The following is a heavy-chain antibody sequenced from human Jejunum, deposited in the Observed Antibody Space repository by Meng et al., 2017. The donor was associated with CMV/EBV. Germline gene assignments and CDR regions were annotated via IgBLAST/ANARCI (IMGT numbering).Heavy chain of an antibody. Sequence: FPFSDYYMTWIRQAPGKGLEWVSCISSSGMTIFYADSVKGRFTISRDNAKKSLYLQMDSLRAEDTAVYYCASLVVIPADYYNYGMDVWGQGTTVTVSS. CDR2: ISSSGMTI. D-gene: IGHD2-2*01. CDR3: ASLVVIPADYYNYGMDV. V-gene: IGHV3-11*01. CDR1: FPFSDYY. J-gene: IGHJ6*02.